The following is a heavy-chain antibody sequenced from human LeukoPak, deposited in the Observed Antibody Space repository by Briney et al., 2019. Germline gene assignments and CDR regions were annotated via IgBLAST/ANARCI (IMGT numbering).Heavy chain of an antibody. J-gene: IGHJ4*02. CDR2: INPNSGGT. CDR3: ARVPYSSSSLSDY. D-gene: IGHD6-13*01. CDR1: GYTFTGYY. V-gene: IGHV1-2*02. Sequence: ASVKVSCKASGYTFTGYYMHWVRQAAGQGLEWMGWINPNSGGTNYAQKFQGRVTMTRDTSISTAYMELSRLRSDDTAVYYCARVPYSSSSLSDYWGQGTLVTVSS.